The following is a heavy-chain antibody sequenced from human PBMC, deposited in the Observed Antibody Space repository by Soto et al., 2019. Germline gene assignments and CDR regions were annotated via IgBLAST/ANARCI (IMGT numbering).Heavy chain of an antibody. D-gene: IGHD3-3*01. CDR1: GGSISSSSYY. V-gene: IGHV4-39*07. CDR2: IYYSGST. J-gene: IGHJ6*02. Sequence: SETLSLTCTVSGGSISSSSYYWGWIRQPPGKGLEWIGSIYYSGSTNYNPSLKSRVTISVDTSKNQFSLKLSSVTAADTAVYYCARVGYDFWSGYPSDYYYYGMDVWGQGTTVS. CDR3: ARVGYDFWSGYPSDYYYYGMDV.